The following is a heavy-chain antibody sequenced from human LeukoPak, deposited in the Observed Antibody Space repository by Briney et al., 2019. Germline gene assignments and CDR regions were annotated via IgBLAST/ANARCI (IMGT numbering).Heavy chain of an antibody. CDR1: GVTFSSYV. Sequence: GGSLRHSCEASGVTFSSYVMSWVRRAPGKGPEWVSGISGSGGGTYYADSVKGRFAISRDNSKNTLYLQMNSLRAEDTAVYYCVQEGPRGLAFDIWGQGTKVTVSS. CDR2: ISGSGGGT. J-gene: IGHJ3*02. V-gene: IGHV3-23*01. CDR3: VQEGPRGLAFDI.